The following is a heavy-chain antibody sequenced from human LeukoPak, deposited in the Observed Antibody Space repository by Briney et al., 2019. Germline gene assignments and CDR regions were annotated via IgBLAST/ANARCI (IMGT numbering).Heavy chain of an antibody. CDR3: ARDHKAVAGPFDY. Sequence: EASVTVSCKASGYTFTIYGISWVRQAPGQGLEWLGRIIPILGIANYAQKFQGRVTITADKSTSTAYMELSSLRSEDTAVYYCARDHKAVAGPFDYWGQGTLVTVSS. J-gene: IGHJ4*02. V-gene: IGHV1-69*04. CDR2: IIPILGIA. D-gene: IGHD6-19*01. CDR1: GYTFTIYG.